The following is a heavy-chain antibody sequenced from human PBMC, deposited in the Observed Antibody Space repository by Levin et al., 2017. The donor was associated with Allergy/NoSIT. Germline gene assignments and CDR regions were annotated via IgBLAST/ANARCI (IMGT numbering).Heavy chain of an antibody. CDR3: TSDRFE. V-gene: IGHV3-15*01. Sequence: AGGSLRLSCAISGFTSRNYWMSWVRQSPGKGLEWVARIKSAIDGGARDYTAPVEGRFSVSWDDSNDMVYLQMNNLRTEDTAVYYCTSDRFEWGPGVMVTVSS. CDR2: IKSAIDGGAR. J-gene: IGHJ4*02. D-gene: IGHD3-9*01. CDR1: GFTSRNYW.